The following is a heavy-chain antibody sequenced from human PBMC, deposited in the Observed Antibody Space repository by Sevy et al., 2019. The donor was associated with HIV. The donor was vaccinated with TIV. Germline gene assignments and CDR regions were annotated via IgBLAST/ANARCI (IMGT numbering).Heavy chain of an antibody. CDR2: VNHSGRT. J-gene: IGHJ2*01. V-gene: IGHV4-34*01. CDR1: GGSFSGYS. Sequence: SETLSLTCAVSGGSFSGYSWDWIRQPPGKGLDWIGEVNHSGRTNSNQSPKSRGTISVNTSKNKFSLKLNFVTAADTAVYYCARGGDGVVPSPIIGLGPWTKYWYFDLWGRGTLVTVSS. D-gene: IGHD3-3*01. CDR3: ARGGDGVVPSPIIGLGPWTKYWYFDL.